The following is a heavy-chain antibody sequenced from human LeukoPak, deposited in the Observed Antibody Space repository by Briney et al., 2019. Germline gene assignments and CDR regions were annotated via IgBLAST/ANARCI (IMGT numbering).Heavy chain of an antibody. CDR2: IIPIFGTA. CDR1: GGTFSSYA. D-gene: IGHD5-24*01. Sequence: ASVKVSCKASGGTFSSYAISWVRQAPGQGLEWMGGIIPIFGTANYAQKFQGRVTITTDESTSTAYMELSSLRSEDTAVYYCARSLEGYYYYYMDVWGKGTTVTVSS. V-gene: IGHV1-69*05. J-gene: IGHJ6*03. CDR3: ARSLEGYYYYYMDV.